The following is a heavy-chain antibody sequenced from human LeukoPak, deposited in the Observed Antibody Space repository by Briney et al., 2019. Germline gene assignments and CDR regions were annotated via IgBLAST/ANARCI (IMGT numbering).Heavy chain of an antibody. CDR1: GFTFSGHW. CDR3: ARGLVGPDY. CDR2: INNDGSGT. J-gene: IGHJ4*02. V-gene: IGHV3-74*01. D-gene: IGHD1-26*01. Sequence: PGGSLRLSCAASGFTFSGHWMHWVRQAPGKGLVWVSRINNDGSGTKYADSVQGRFTISRDNAKNTLYLQMNSLTAEDTAVYHCARGLVGPDYWGQGTLVTVSS.